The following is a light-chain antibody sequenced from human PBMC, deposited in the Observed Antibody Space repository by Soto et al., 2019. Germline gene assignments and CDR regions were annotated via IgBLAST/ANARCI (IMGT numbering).Light chain of an antibody. Sequence: EIVMTQSPATLSLSPGERATLSCRASQSVSSNLAWYQQKPGQAPRLLIYGASTRATGIPARFSGSGSGTEFTLTISSLKSEDFAVYDCQQYNNWPQTFGQGTKVDIK. J-gene: IGKJ1*01. CDR2: GAS. CDR1: QSVSSN. V-gene: IGKV3-15*01. CDR3: QQYNNWPQT.